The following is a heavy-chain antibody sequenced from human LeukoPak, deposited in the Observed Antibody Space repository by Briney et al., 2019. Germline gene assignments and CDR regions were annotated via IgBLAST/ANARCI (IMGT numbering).Heavy chain of an antibody. Sequence: GESLKISCKGSGYIFTNFWIGWVRQMPGKGLECMGIIYPGDSDTRYSPSFQGQVTISADKSISTAYLQWSDLKASDSAMYYCARYCSGGSCYSDHDAFDIWGQGTMVTVSS. J-gene: IGHJ3*02. CDR2: IYPGDSDT. D-gene: IGHD2-15*01. CDR1: GYIFTNFW. V-gene: IGHV5-51*01. CDR3: ARYCSGGSCYSDHDAFDI.